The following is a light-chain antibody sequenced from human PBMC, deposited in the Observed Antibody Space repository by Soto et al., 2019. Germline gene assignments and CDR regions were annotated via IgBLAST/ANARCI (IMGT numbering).Light chain of an antibody. V-gene: IGLV2-14*01. Sequence: QSALTQPASVSGSPGQSITISCTGTSSDVGGYNYVSWYQQHPGKAPKLMIYEVSNRPSGVSNRFSGSKSGSTAPLTISGLQAEDEADYYCSSYTSSNTLVFGTGTKVTVL. J-gene: IGLJ1*01. CDR2: EVS. CDR3: SSYTSSNTLV. CDR1: SSDVGGYNY.